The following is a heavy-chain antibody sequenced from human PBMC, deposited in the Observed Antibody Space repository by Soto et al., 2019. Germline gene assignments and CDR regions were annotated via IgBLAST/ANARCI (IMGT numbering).Heavy chain of an antibody. V-gene: IGHV4-39*01. CDR1: GGSISSSSYY. CDR2: IYYSGST. CDR3: ARAGVAGPYLFDY. Sequence: PSETLSLTCTVSGGSISSSSYYWGWIRQPPGKGLEWIGSIYYSGSTYYNPSLKSRVTISVDASKNQFSLKLSSVTAADTAVYYCARAGVAGPYLFDYWGQGTLVTVSS. D-gene: IGHD6-19*01. J-gene: IGHJ4*02.